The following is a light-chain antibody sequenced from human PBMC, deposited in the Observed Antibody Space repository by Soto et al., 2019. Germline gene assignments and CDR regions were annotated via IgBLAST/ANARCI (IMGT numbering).Light chain of an antibody. CDR3: QQYGTSPIT. CDR1: QTVSSY. CDR2: GAS. V-gene: IGKV3-20*01. J-gene: IGKJ5*01. Sequence: ENVLTPAPGTLSLYPGERATHSCRASQTVSSYLTWYQQRPGQAPRLLISGASRRATGIPDRFSGSGSGTDFTLTISRLEPEDFALYYCQQYGTSPITFGQGTRLEIK.